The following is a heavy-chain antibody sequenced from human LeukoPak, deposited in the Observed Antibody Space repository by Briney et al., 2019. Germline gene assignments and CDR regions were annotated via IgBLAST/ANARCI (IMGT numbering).Heavy chain of an antibody. D-gene: IGHD3-3*01. Sequence: GESLKISCQGSGYRFTSYWIGWVRPLPGKGLEWMGIIYPGDSDTRYSPSFQGQVTISADKSISTAYLQWSSLKASDTAMYYCARGSYDFWSGYQTNWFDPWGQGTLVTVSS. CDR2: IYPGDSDT. CDR1: GYRFTSYW. V-gene: IGHV5-51*01. CDR3: ARGSYDFWSGYQTNWFDP. J-gene: IGHJ5*02.